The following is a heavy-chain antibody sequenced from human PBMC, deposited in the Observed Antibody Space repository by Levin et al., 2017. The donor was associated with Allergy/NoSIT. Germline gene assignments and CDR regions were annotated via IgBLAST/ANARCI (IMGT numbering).Heavy chain of an antibody. CDR3: AKGGAMDV. Sequence: GESLKISCGASGFTFSTYGMHWVRQAPGKGLEWVAIITSDGSHKYYEDSVKGRFTISRDNSKNTVYLHMDSLRLEDTALYYCAKGGAMDVWGQGTTVTVSS. CDR1: GFTFSTYG. J-gene: IGHJ6*02. V-gene: IGHV3-30*18. D-gene: IGHD3-16*01. CDR2: ITSDGSHK.